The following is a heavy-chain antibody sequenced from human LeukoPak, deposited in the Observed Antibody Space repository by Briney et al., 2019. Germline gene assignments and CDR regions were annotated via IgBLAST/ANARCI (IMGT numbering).Heavy chain of an antibody. CDR1: GFTFRDYG. Sequence: GGSLRLSCWPSGFTFRDYGLGWVRQAPGVGLEGVSAISGSGGSTYYADSVKGRFTISRDNSKNTLYLQMNSLRAEDTAVYYCAKESVAGYIDYWGQGTLVTVSS. D-gene: IGHD1-1*01. J-gene: IGHJ4*02. CDR2: ISGSGGST. CDR3: AKESVAGYIDY. V-gene: IGHV3-23*01.